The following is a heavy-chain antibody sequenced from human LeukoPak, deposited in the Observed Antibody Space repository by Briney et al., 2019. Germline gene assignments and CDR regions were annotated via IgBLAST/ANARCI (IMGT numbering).Heavy chain of an antibody. J-gene: IGHJ6*03. CDR1: GFTFSNYS. Sequence: GGSLRVSCAASGFTFSNYSMNWVRQATGKGLEWVSYMSSSSSTAYYADSVQGRFTISRDNAKNSLYLQMNSLRAEDTAVYYCARAFRQLVASYYYYYTDVWGKGTTVTVSS. D-gene: IGHD6-6*01. V-gene: IGHV3-48*04. CDR2: MSSSSSTA. CDR3: ARAFRQLVASYYYYYTDV.